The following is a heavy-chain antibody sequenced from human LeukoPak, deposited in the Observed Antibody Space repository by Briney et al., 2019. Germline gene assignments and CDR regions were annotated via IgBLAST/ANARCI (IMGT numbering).Heavy chain of an antibody. V-gene: IGHV1-8*03. CDR2: MNPNSGNT. J-gene: IGHJ3*02. CDR1: GYTFTSYD. Sequence: GASVKVSCKASGYTFTSYDINWVRQATGQGLEWMGWMNPNSGNTGYAQKFQGRVTITRNTSISTAYMELSSLRSEDTAVYYCATLATVTSNRGGEPDAFDIWGQGTMVTVSS. CDR3: ATLATVTSNRGGEPDAFDI. D-gene: IGHD4-11*01.